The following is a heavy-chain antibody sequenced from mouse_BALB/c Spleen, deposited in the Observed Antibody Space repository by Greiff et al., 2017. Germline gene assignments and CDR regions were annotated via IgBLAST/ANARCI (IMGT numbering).Heavy chain of an antibody. J-gene: IGHJ3*01. CDR1: GFNIKDTY. V-gene: IGHV14-3*02. CDR3: ARYYRYDDPWFAY. CDR2: IDPANGNT. Sequence: EVQVVESGAELVKPGASVKLSCTASGFNIKDTYMHWVKQRPEQGLEWIGRIDPANGNTKYDPKFQGKATITADTSSNTAYLQLSSLTSEDTAVYYCARYYRYDDPWFAYWGQGTLVTVSA. D-gene: IGHD2-14*01.